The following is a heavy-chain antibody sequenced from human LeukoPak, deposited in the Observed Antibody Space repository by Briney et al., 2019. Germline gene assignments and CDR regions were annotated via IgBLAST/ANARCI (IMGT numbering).Heavy chain of an antibody. V-gene: IGHV1-46*01. CDR1: GYTLTKYY. CDR3: AREFSIRDGYSEVAQKCFDY. Sequence: ASVKVSCKASGYTLTKYYMHWVRQAPGQGLEWMGVISPSGDRTGYAQKFQDRVTMTRDTSTSTVYMELSSLRSEDTAVYYCAREFSIRDGYSEVAQKCFDYWGQGTLVAVSS. D-gene: IGHD5-24*01. CDR2: ISPSGDRT. J-gene: IGHJ4*02.